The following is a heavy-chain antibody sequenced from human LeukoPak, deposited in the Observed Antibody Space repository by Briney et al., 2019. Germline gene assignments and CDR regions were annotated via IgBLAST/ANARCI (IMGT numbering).Heavy chain of an antibody. CDR1: GGSISSGGYS. V-gene: IGHV4-30-2*01. Sequence: PSETLSLTYAVSGGSISSGGYSWSWIRQPPGKGLEWIGYIYHSGSTYYNPSLKSRVTISVDRSKNQFSLKLSSVTAADTAVYYCATEPRDLMVASCWGQGTLVTVSS. D-gene: IGHD2-15*01. CDR2: IYHSGST. J-gene: IGHJ4*02. CDR3: ATEPRDLMVASC.